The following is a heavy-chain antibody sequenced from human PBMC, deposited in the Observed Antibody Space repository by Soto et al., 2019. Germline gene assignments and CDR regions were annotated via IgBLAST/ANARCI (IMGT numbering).Heavy chain of an antibody. V-gene: IGHV4-34*01. D-gene: IGHD1-20*01. J-gene: IGHJ3*02. CDR1: GGSFSGYY. CDR2: INHSGST. Sequence: SETLSLTCAVYGGSFSGYYWSWIRQPPGKGLEWIGEINHSGSTNYNPSLKSRVTISVDTSKNQFSLKLSSVTAADTAVYYCARVGSNWNRRFGAFDIWGQGTMVTVSS. CDR3: ARVGSNWNRRFGAFDI.